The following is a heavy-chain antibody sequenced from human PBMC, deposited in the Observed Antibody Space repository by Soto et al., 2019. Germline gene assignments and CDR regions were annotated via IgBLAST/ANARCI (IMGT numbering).Heavy chain of an antibody. Sequence: PSQTLSLTCAISGDSVSSNSAAWNCIRQSPSRGLEWLGRTYYRSKWYNDYAVSVKSRITINPDTSKNQFSLQLNSVTPDDSAVYYCTRLIGDSWLDSWGQGTLVTVSS. J-gene: IGHJ5*01. V-gene: IGHV6-1*01. CDR3: TRLIGDSWLDS. CDR2: TYYRSKWYN. CDR1: GDSVSSNSAA. D-gene: IGHD2-8*01.